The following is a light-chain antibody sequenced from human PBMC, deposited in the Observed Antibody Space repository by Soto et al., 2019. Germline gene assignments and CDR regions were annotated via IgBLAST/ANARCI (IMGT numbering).Light chain of an antibody. Sequence: QAVVTQPPSASGTPGQRVAISCSGSTSNIGRKPVAWYQQLPGTAPKLLIYDNNQRPAGVPDRFSGSKFGTSASLAISGLQSEDEADYFCASWDDGLNGFVVFGGGTKVTVL. CDR2: DNN. CDR1: TSNIGRKP. J-gene: IGLJ2*01. CDR3: ASWDDGLNGFVV. V-gene: IGLV1-44*01.